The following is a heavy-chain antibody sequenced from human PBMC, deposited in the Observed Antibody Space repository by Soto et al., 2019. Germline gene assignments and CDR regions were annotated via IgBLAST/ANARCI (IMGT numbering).Heavy chain of an antibody. CDR2: IYYSGST. D-gene: IGHD1-26*01. Sequence: TLRVPWTVADGSISGYYGRWIRQPPGKGLEWIGYIYYSGSTNYNPSLKSRVTISVDTSKNQFSLKLTSVTAADTAVYYCARRYGGNFDYWGQGTLVTVSS. V-gene: IGHV4-59*01. CDR3: ARRYGGNFDY. CDR1: DGSISGYY. J-gene: IGHJ4*02.